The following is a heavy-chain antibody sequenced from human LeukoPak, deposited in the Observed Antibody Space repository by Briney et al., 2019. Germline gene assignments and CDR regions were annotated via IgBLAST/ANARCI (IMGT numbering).Heavy chain of an antibody. J-gene: IGHJ3*02. CDR1: GGTFSSYA. CDR2: IIPIFGTA. CDR3: ARGTTMVRGVTTDAFDI. V-gene: IGHV1-69*06. D-gene: IGHD3-10*01. Sequence: ASVKVSCKASGGTFSSYAISWVRQAPGQGLEWMGGIIPIFGTANYAQKFQGRVTITADKSTSTAYMELSSLRSEDTAAYYCARGTTMVRGVTTDAFDIWGQGTMVTVSS.